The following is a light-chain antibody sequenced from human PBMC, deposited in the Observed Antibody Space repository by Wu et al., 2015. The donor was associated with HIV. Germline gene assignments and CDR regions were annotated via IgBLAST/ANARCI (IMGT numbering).Light chain of an antibody. V-gene: IGKV1-39*01. Sequence: DIQMTQSPSSLSASVGDKVSITCRASQSISTYLNWYQQKPGTAPKLLIYAASTLQSGVPSRFSGSGSGTDFTLTISSLQPEDVATYYCQKYNTAPWTFGQGTKVEMK. CDR3: QKYNTAPWT. J-gene: IGKJ1*01. CDR1: QSISTY. CDR2: AAS.